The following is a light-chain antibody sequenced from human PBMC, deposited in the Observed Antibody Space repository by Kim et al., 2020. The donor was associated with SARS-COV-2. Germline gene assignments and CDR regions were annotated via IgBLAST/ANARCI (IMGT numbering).Light chain of an antibody. CDR3: QQYNDWPIT. CDR1: QPIRND. V-gene: IGKV3D-15*01. Sequence: SVSPGEGVTLSCRASQPIRNDLAWYQQRPGQAPRLVIYGVSTRATDIPVRFSGSGSGTDFTLTISSLQSEDFAVYYCQQYNDWPITFGQGTRLEIK. J-gene: IGKJ5*01. CDR2: GVS.